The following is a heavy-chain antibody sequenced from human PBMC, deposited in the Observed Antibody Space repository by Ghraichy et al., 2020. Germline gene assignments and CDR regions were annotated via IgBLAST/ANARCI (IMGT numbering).Heavy chain of an antibody. V-gene: IGHV1-8*01. CDR1: GYTFTSYD. CDR2: MNPNSGNP. Sequence: VKVSCKASGYTFTSYDINWVRQATGQGLEWMGWMNPNSGNPGYAQKFQGRVTMTRNTSISTAYMELSSLRSEDTAVYYCARGGPAAGILDYYYGMDVWGQGTTVTVSS. D-gene: IGHD6-13*01. J-gene: IGHJ6*02. CDR3: ARGGPAAGILDYYYGMDV.